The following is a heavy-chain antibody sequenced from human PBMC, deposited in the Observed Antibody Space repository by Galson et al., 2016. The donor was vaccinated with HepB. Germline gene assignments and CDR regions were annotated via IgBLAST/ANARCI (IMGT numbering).Heavy chain of an antibody. CDR2: ISMSGGSR. CDR3: VRGSTEPDV. CDR1: GFTFSSYG. Sequence: SLRLSCAGSGFTFSSYGMTWVRQAPGKGLEDVSSISMSGGSRDYAESVKGRFTIYRDNYRSKLFLRMNSLRVEDTGEYFCVRGSTEPDVWGKGTTVTV. D-gene: IGHD3-16*01. J-gene: IGHJ6*03. V-gene: IGHV3-23*01.